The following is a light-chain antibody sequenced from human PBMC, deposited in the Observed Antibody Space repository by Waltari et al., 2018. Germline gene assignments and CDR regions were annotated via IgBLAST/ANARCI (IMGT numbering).Light chain of an antibody. CDR1: SSDVGGYDY. V-gene: IGLV2-14*03. J-gene: IGLJ1*01. CDR2: DVS. Sequence: QSALTQPASVSGSPGPSITISCTGTSSDVGGYDYVSWYQQHPGKAPTLMLYDVSNRPLEVSHRFSGSKSGNTASLTISGLQADDEAEYYCGSYTSSTTLAFGTGTKVTVL. CDR3: GSYTSSTTLA.